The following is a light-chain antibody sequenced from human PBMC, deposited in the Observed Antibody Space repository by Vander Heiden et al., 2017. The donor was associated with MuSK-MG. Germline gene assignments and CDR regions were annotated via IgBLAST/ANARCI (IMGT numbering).Light chain of an antibody. CDR3: QQSDSTPIT. CDR1: QSISSY. V-gene: IGKV1-39*01. Sequence: DIQMTQSPSSLSASVGDRVTITCRASQSISSYLNWYQQNPGKAPKLLIYAASSLQSGVPSRFSGSGSGTDFTLTISRLQPEDFATYYCQQSDSTPITFGGGTKVEIK. J-gene: IGKJ4*01. CDR2: AAS.